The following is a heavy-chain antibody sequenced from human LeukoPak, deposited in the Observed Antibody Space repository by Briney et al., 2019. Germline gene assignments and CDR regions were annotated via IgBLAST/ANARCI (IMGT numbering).Heavy chain of an antibody. D-gene: IGHD3-22*01. V-gene: IGHV1-69*13. CDR2: IIPIFGTA. CDR3: VLPVDYYDSSGYRNWFDP. CDR1: GGTFSSYA. Sequence: GASVKVSCKASGGTFSSYAISWVRQAPGQGLEWMGGIIPIFGTANYAQKFQGRVTITADESTSTAYMELSSLRSEDTAVYYCVLPVDYYDSSGYRNWFDPWGQGTLVTVSS. J-gene: IGHJ5*02.